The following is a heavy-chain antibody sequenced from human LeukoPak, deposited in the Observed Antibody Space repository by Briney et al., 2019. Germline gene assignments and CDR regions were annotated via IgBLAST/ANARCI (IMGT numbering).Heavy chain of an antibody. Sequence: GGSLRLSRAASGFTFDDYAMHWVRQAPGKGLEWVSGISWNSGSIGYADSVKGRFTISRDNAKNSLYLQMNSLRAEDTALYYCAKDISAMIVTVFDYWGQGTLVTVSS. CDR2: ISWNSGSI. V-gene: IGHV3-9*01. CDR3: AKDISAMIVTVFDY. J-gene: IGHJ4*02. D-gene: IGHD3-22*01. CDR1: GFTFDDYA.